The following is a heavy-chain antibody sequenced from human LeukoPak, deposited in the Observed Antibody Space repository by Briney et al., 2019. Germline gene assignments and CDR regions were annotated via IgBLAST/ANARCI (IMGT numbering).Heavy chain of an antibody. CDR1: GFTFDDYA. D-gene: IGHD2-2*01. CDR3: SSTNNYYYYYMDV. Sequence: GRSLRLSCAASGFTFDDYAMHWVRQAPGKGLEWVSGISWNSGSIGYADSVKGRFTISRDNAKNSLYLQMNSLRAEDTALYYCSSTNNYYYYYMDVWGKGTTVTVSS. CDR2: ISWNSGSI. V-gene: IGHV3-9*01. J-gene: IGHJ6*03.